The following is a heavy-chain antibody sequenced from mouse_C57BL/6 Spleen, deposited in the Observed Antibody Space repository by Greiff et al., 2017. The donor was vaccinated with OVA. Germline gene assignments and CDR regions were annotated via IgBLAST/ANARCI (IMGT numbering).Heavy chain of an antibody. V-gene: IGHV5-4*03. D-gene: IGHD2-14*01. CDR2: ISDGGSYT. J-gene: IGHJ2*01. CDR3: ARGGTEWYFDY. CDR1: GFTFSSYA. Sequence: EVKLVESGGGLVKPGGSLKLSCAASGFTFSSYAMSWVRQTPEKRLEWVATISDGGSYTYYPDNVKGRFTISRDNAKNNLYLQMSHLKSEDTAMYYCARGGTEWYFDYWGKGTTLTVSS.